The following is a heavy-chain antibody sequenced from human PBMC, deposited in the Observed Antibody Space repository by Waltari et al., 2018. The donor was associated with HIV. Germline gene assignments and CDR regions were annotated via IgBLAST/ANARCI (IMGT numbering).Heavy chain of an antibody. Sequence: VQLGESGGGLVQPGRSLRLSCATSGFSFGDYAMSWFRQAPGKGLEWVGFSRSKAYGGTTQYAASVKGRFTISRDDSKSIAYLQMNSLKTEDTALYYCTRGTFTVTYYFDYWGRGTLVTVSS. CDR2: SRSKAYGGTT. CDR3: TRGTFTVTYYFDY. J-gene: IGHJ4*02. D-gene: IGHD4-17*01. CDR1: GFSFGDYA. V-gene: IGHV3-49*03.